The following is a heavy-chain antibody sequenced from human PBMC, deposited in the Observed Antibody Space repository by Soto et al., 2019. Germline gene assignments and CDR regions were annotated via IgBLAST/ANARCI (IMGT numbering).Heavy chain of an antibody. J-gene: IGHJ6*02. CDR2: ISYDGSNK. CDR1: GFTFSSYG. D-gene: IGHD2-2*01. CDR3: AKDLAVVVPAATALYYYYGMDV. V-gene: IGHV3-30*18. Sequence: PGGSLRLSCAASGFTFSSYGMHWVRQAPGKGLEWVAVISYDGSNKYYADSVKGRFTISRDNSKNTLYLQMNSLRAEDTAVYYCAKDLAVVVPAATALYYYYGMDVWGQGNTVTVSS.